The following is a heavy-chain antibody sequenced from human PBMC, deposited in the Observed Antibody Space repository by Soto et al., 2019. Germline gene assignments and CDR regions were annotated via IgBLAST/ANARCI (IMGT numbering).Heavy chain of an antibody. Sequence: SETLSLTCNVTGDSIKTHYWSWIRQPPGKGLEWIGYIYYSGSTLYNPSLKSRVTMSVDTSKNQFSLRLSSVTAADTAIYYCATRITVFGLLIPPFDPWGQGTQVTVSS. CDR1: GDSIKTHY. V-gene: IGHV4-59*11. CDR3: ATRITVFGLLIPPFDP. J-gene: IGHJ5*02. CDR2: IYYSGST. D-gene: IGHD3-3*01.